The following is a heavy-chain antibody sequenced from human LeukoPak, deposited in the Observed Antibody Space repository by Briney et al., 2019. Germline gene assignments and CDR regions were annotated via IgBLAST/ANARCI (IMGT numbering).Heavy chain of an antibody. CDR3: ANRWGDGQLDY. J-gene: IGHJ4*02. D-gene: IGHD3-16*01. V-gene: IGHV1-69*04. CDR2: IIPILGIA. CDR1: GGTFSSYA. Sequence: SVKVSCKASGGTFSSYAISWVRQAPGQGLEWMGRIIPILGIANYAQKFQGRVTISADKSTSTAYMELSSLRSEDTAVYYCANRWGDGQLDYWGQGTLVTVSS.